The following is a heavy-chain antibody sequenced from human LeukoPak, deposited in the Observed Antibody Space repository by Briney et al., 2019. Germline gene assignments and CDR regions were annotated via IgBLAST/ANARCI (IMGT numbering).Heavy chain of an antibody. CDR3: ARSDSSSWYYFDY. Sequence: SETLSLTCAVYGGSFSGYYWSWIRQPPGKGLECIGEINHSGSTNYNPSLKSRVTISVDTSRNQFSLKLSSVTAADTAVYYCARSDSSSWYYFDYWGQGTLVTVSS. J-gene: IGHJ4*02. CDR2: INHSGST. D-gene: IGHD6-13*01. CDR1: GGSFSGYY. V-gene: IGHV4-34*01.